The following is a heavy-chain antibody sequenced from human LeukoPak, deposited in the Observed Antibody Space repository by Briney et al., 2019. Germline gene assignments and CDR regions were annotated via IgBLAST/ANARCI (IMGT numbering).Heavy chain of an antibody. D-gene: IGHD6-13*01. Sequence: AGSLRLSCAVSGFTFSNYWMTWVRQAPGKGLEWVANMKQDGSQKSYVDSVKGRFTISRDNTKKSLYLQMDSLSPEDTAVSYCARDLDVVVSWHHDAYDVWGQGTMVTVSS. CDR2: MKQDGSQK. V-gene: IGHV3-7*01. CDR1: GFTFSNYW. J-gene: IGHJ3*01. CDR3: ARDLDVVVSWHHDAYDV.